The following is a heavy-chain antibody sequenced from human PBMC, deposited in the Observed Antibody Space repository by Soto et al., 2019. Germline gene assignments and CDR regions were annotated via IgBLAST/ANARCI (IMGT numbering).Heavy chain of an antibody. CDR2: ISYDGNNK. J-gene: IGHJ6*01. Sequence: GGSLRLSCAASGFTFSRFSMHWVGQAPGKGLAWVAVISYDGNNKHFAESVKGRFSISRDDSKNTVYLEMNNLRGDDSAVYYCARPHVMFPSHYHYRLEVWPQATTVNV. CDR1: GFTFSRFS. CDR3: ARPHVMFPSHYHYRLEV. D-gene: IGHD3-10*02. V-gene: IGHV3-30-3*01.